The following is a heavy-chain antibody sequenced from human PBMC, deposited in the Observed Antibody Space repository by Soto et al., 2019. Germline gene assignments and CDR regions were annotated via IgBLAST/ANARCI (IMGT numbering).Heavy chain of an antibody. Sequence: EVQLVQSGAEVKKPGESLKISCKGSGYSFTSYWIGWVRQMPGKGLEWMGIIYPGDSDTRYSPSFQGQVTISADKSISTAYLQWSSLKASVTAMYYCALSRVLNCSGGSCYLSDYYGMDVWGQGTTVTVSS. CDR3: ALSRVLNCSGGSCYLSDYYGMDV. CDR1: GYSFTSYW. V-gene: IGHV5-51*03. CDR2: IYPGDSDT. J-gene: IGHJ6*02. D-gene: IGHD2-15*01.